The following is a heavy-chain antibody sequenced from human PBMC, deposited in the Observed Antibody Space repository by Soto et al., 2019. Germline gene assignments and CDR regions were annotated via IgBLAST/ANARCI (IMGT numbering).Heavy chain of an antibody. CDR3: AREGGSSGYEHYYYSES. CDR1: GYTFTTYY. D-gene: IGHD5-12*01. CDR2: INTSSGSP. Sequence: ASVKVSCKASGYTFTTYYLYWVRQAPGQGLEWMGIINTSSGSPIYAQKFQGRVTMTRDTSTSTVYMELSSLRSEDTAVYYCAREGGSSGYEHYYYSESWGHGPMVTVS. J-gene: IGHJ4*01. V-gene: IGHV1-46*03.